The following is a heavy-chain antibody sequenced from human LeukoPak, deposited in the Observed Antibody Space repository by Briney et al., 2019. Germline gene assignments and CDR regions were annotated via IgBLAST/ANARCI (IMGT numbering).Heavy chain of an antibody. J-gene: IGHJ4*02. CDR3: TTDKDTPMVYY. D-gene: IGHD5-18*01. Sequence: GGSLRLSCAASGFTFTNAWLNWVRQAPGKGLEWFGRSKSKTDGATTDYAAPVKGRFTISRDDSKSTLYLQMNSLKTEDTAVYYCTTDKDTPMVYYWGQGTLVTVSS. CDR2: SKSKTDGATT. V-gene: IGHV3-15*01. CDR1: GFTFTNAW.